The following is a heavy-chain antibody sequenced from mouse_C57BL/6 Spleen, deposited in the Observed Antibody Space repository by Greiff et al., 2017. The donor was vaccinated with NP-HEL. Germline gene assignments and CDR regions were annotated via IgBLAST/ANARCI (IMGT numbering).Heavy chain of an antibody. J-gene: IGHJ1*03. CDR1: GYTFTGYW. D-gene: IGHD1-1*01. CDR2: ILPGSGST. V-gene: IGHV1-9*01. CDR3: ASGRRIITTVVATNFDV. Sequence: VKLKESGAELMKPGASVKLSCKATGYTFTGYWIEWVKQRPGHGLEWIGEILPGSGSTNYNEKFKGKATFTADPSTNTAYMQLSSLTTEDSAIYYGASGRRIITTVVATNFDVWGTGTTVTVSS.